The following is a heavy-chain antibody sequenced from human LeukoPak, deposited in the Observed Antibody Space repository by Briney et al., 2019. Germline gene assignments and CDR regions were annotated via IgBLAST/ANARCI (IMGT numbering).Heavy chain of an antibody. V-gene: IGHV3-74*01. J-gene: IGHJ4*02. CDR3: AKVSSNYYGSGSYQTLDY. D-gene: IGHD3-10*01. Sequence: GGSLRLSCAASGFTFSSYWMHWVRQAPGKGLVWVSRIDSDGSTTSYADSVKGRFTISRDNAKNTLFLQMNSLRAEDTAVYYCAKVSSNYYGSGSYQTLDYWGQGTLVTVSS. CDR1: GFTFSSYW. CDR2: IDSDGSTT.